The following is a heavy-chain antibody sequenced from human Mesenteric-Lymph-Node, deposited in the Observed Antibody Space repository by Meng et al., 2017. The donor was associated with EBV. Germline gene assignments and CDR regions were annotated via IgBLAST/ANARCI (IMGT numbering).Heavy chain of an antibody. J-gene: IGHJ4*02. V-gene: IGHV3-33*01. CDR1: GFTFSYYG. CDR2: IGYAGSST. D-gene: IGHD2-8*02. CDR3: ARASVVYAPYFDY. Sequence: VQGVGAGGGVVQPGRALRLSCAASGFTFSYYGMHWVRQAPGKGLEWVTGIGYAGSSTYYADSVKGRFTISRDNSKNTLYLQMDSLRADDTAVYYCARASVVYAPYFDYWGQGTLVTVSS.